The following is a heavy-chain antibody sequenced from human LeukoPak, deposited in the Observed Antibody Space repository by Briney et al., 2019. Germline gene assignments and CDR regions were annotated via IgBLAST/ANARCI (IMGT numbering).Heavy chain of an antibody. CDR2: IWYDGSKE. Sequence: GGSLRLSCAASGFTFSSYGMHWVRQAPGKGLEWVAVIWYDGSKECYADSVKGRFTISRDNSKNTLYLQMNSLRAEDTAVYYGARDYYDSSGYYFGAFDIWGQGTMVTVSS. CDR1: GFTFSSYG. D-gene: IGHD3-22*01. V-gene: IGHV3-33*01. J-gene: IGHJ3*02. CDR3: ARDYYDSSGYYFGAFDI.